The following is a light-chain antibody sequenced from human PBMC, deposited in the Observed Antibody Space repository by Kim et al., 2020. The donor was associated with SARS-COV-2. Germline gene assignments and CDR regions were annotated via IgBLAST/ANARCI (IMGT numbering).Light chain of an antibody. CDR3: QQCNNWPPT. V-gene: IGKV3-15*01. CDR1: QSVSSN. J-gene: IGKJ1*01. CDR2: DAS. Sequence: EIVMTQSPATLSVSPGERATLSCRASQSVSSNLAWYQQKPGQAPRLLIYDASTRATGIPARFSGGGSGAEFTLTISSLQSEDFALYYCQQCNNWPPTFGQGTKVDIK.